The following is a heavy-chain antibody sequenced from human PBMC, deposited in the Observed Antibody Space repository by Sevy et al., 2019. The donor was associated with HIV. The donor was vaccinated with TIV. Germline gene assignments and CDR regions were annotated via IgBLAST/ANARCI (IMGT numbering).Heavy chain of an antibody. D-gene: IGHD4-17*01. J-gene: IGHJ4*02. CDR3: ARGLTVTGWGDFDC. Sequence: ASVKVSCKASGGTFSSYAISWVRQAPGQGLEWMGGIIPIFGTANYAQKFQGRVTITADESTSTAYMELSSLRSEDTAVYYCARGLTVTGWGDFDCWGQGTLVTVSS. CDR2: IIPIFGTA. CDR1: GGTFSSYA. V-gene: IGHV1-69*13.